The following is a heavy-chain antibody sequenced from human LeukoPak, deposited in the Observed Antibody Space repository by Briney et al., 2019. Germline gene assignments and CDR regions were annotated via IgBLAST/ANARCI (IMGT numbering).Heavy chain of an antibody. CDR2: INHSGST. D-gene: IGHD2-15*01. V-gene: IGHV4-34*01. CDR1: GGSFSGYY. Sequence: SETLSLTCAVYGGSFSGYYWSWIRQPPVKGLEWIGEINHSGSTNYNPSLKSRVTISVDTSKNQFSLKLSSVTAADTAVYYCAREDTDAFDIWGQGTMVTVSS. J-gene: IGHJ3*02. CDR3: AREDTDAFDI.